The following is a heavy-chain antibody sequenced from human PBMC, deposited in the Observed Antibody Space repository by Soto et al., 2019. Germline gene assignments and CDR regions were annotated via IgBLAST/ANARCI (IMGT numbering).Heavy chain of an antibody. V-gene: IGHV4-39*01. CDR3: ARRPLAYFDY. CDR1: GDSIRRRTYS. D-gene: IGHD6-13*01. Sequence: SETLSLNRTVSGDSIRRRTYSWEWLRQSPGKGLEWIGCFWSTGATYYNPSLKGRLTISLDTSKNQFSLNLNSVTAADTAVYFCARRPLAYFDYWGRGTQVTVSS. J-gene: IGHJ4*02. CDR2: FWSTGAT.